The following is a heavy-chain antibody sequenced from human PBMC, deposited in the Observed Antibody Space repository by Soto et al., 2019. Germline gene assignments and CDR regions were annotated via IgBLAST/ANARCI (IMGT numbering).Heavy chain of an antibody. J-gene: IGHJ4*02. CDR2: ISGSGGST. V-gene: IGHV3-23*01. CDR3: AKAPPAAIVGATYHLDY. CDR1: GFTFSSYA. Sequence: GGSLRLSCAASGFTFSSYAMSWVRQAPGKGLEWVSAISGSGGSTYYADSVKGRFTISRDNSKNTLYLQMNSLRAEDTAVYYCAKAPPAAIVGATYHLDYWGQGTLVTVSS. D-gene: IGHD1-26*01.